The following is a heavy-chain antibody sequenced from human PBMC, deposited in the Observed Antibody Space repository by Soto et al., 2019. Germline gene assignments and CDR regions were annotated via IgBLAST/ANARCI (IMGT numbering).Heavy chain of an antibody. CDR1: SGSISSGGYS. D-gene: IGHD3-3*01. V-gene: IGHV4-30-2*01. J-gene: IGHJ5*02. Sequence: PSETLSLTCAVSSGSISSGGYSWSWIRQPPGKGLEWIGYIYHSGSTYYNPSLKSRVTISVDRSKNQFSLKLSSVTAADTAVYYCAREVRFWSGYYKWFGPWGQGTLVTVSS. CDR2: IYHSGST. CDR3: AREVRFWSGYYKWFGP.